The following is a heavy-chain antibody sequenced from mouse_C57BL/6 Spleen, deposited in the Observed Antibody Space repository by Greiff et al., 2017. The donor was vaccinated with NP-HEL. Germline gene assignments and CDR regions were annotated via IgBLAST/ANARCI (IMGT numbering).Heavy chain of an antibody. CDR3: ARSYDEYDWTFYAMDY. V-gene: IGHV1-64*01. CDR1: GYTFTSYW. CDR2: IHPNSGST. Sequence: QVQLQQPGAELVKPGASVKLSCKASGYTFTSYWMHWVKQRPGQGLEWIGMIHPNSGSTNYNEKFKSKATLTVDKSSSTAYMQLSSLTSEDSAVYYCARSYDEYDWTFYAMDYWGQGTSVTVSS. D-gene: IGHD2-4*01. J-gene: IGHJ4*01.